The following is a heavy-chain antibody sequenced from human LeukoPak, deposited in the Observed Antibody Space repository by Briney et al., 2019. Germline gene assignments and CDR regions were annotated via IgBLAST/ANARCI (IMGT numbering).Heavy chain of an antibody. CDR2: ISYDGSNK. CDR3: AKDSSGSHFDY. D-gene: IGHD3-22*01. V-gene: IGHV3-30*18. CDR1: GFTFSSYG. Sequence: GGSLRLSCAASGFTFSSYGMHWVRQAPGKGLEWVAVISYDGSNKYYADSVKGRFTISRDNSKNTLYLQMNSLRAEDTAVYYCAKDSSGSHFDYWGQGTLVTVSS. J-gene: IGHJ4*02.